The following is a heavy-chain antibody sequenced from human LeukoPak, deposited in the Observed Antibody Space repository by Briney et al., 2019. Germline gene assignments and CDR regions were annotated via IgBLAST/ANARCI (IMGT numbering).Heavy chain of an antibody. J-gene: IGHJ4*02. CDR3: ARGSYYFDY. CDR1: GYSISSGYY. CDR2: ICHSGST. Sequence: SETLSLTCTVSGYSISSGYYWGWIRQPPGKELEWIGIICHSGSTYYNPSLKSRVTISLDTSKNQFSLKLSSVTAADTAVYYCARGSYYFDYWGQGTLVTVSS. V-gene: IGHV4-38-2*02.